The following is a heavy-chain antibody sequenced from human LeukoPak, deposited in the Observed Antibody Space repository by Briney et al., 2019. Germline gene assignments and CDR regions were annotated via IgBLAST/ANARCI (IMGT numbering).Heavy chain of an antibody. D-gene: IGHD4-17*01. CDR3: ARGVDDYGDYNWFDP. V-gene: IGHV1-18*01. CDR1: GGTFISYA. J-gene: IGHJ5*02. Sequence: GASVNVSFKASGGTFISYAISWVRQAPGQGREWMGWISAYSGNTNYAQRLQGRVTMTTDSSTSTAYMELRSLRSDDTAVYYCARGVDDYGDYNWFDPWGQGTLVTVSS. CDR2: ISAYSGNT.